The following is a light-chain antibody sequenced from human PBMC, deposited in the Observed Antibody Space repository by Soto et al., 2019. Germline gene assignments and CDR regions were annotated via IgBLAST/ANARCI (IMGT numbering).Light chain of an antibody. CDR1: QSVSRC. J-gene: IGKJ2*01. CDR2: KAS. CDR3: QQYDSYPYT. V-gene: IGKV1-5*03. Sequence: QMTQSPSTLSASVGDRVTITCRASQSVSRCLAWYQQQPGRAPKVLIYKASTLESGVPSRFSGSGSGTEFTLTISSLEPDDFATYYCQQYDSYPYTFGQGTKVEIK.